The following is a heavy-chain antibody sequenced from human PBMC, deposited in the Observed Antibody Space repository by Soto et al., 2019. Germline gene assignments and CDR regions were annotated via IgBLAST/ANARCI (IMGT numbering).Heavy chain of an antibody. Sequence: EVQLVESGGGLVKPGGSLRLSCAASGFTFSSYSMNWVRQAPGKGLEWVSSISSSSSYIFYADSVKGRFTISRDNAKNSLYLQMNSLRAEDKAVYYCVRDRYSSSCHDYWGQGTLVTVSS. CDR2: ISSSSSYI. CDR3: VRDRYSSSCHDY. J-gene: IGHJ4*02. V-gene: IGHV3-21*01. CDR1: GFTFSSYS. D-gene: IGHD6-13*01.